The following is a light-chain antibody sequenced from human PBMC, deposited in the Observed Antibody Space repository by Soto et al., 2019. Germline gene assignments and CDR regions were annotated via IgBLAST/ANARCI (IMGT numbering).Light chain of an antibody. J-gene: IGLJ2*01. V-gene: IGLV1-40*01. CDR3: QFYANSLSGYVV. CDR1: SSNIGAGYD. Sequence: QSVLTQPPSVSGAPGQRVTMSCTGSSSNIGAGYDVHWYQQLPGKAPKLLIYGNNTRPSGVPDRFSGSKSGTSASLAITGLQAEDEADYHCQFYANSLSGYVVFGGGTKVTVL. CDR2: GNN.